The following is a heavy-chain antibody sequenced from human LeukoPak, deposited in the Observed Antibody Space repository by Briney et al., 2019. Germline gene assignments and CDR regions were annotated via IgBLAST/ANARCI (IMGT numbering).Heavy chain of an antibody. CDR3: AKVSSREGWFGELFSDAFDI. V-gene: IGHV3-30*18. D-gene: IGHD3-10*01. J-gene: IGHJ3*02. Sequence: GGSLRLSCAASGFTFSSYGMHWVRQAPGKGLEWVAVISYDGSNKYYADSVKGRFTISRDNSKNTLYLQMNSLRAEDTAVYYCAKVSSREGWFGELFSDAFDIWGQGTMVTVSS. CDR1: GFTFSSYG. CDR2: ISYDGSNK.